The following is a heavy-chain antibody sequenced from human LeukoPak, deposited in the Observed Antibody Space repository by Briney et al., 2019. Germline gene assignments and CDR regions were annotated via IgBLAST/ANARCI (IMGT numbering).Heavy chain of an antibody. CDR2: VNHSGST. CDR3: ASGYYLLEY. V-gene: IGHV4-34*01. J-gene: IGHJ4*02. Sequence: PSETLSLTCAVYGGSLSGYYWSWIRQPPGKGLEWIGEVNHSGSTNYKPSLKSRVTISVDTSKNQFSLRLCSLTAADTAVYYCASGYYLLEYWGQGTLVTVSS. D-gene: IGHD3-22*01. CDR1: GGSLSGYY.